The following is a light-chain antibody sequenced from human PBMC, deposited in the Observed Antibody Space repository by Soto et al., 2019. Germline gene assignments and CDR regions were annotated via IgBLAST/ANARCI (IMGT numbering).Light chain of an antibody. CDR3: QQYGSSLT. V-gene: IGKV3-20*01. CDR1: QSVSSSY. CDR2: GAS. Sequence: EIVMTQSPGTLSLSPVERATLSCMASQSVSSSYLAWYQQEPGQAPRLLIYGASSRATGIPDRFSGSGSGTDFTLTISRLEPEDFAVYYCQQYGSSLTCGGGTKGDIK. J-gene: IGKJ4*01.